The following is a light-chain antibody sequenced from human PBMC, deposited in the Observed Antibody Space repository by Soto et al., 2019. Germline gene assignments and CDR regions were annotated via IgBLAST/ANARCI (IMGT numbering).Light chain of an antibody. CDR3: CSYAGSYTL. V-gene: IGLV2-11*01. Sequence: QSALTQPRSVSGSPGQSVTISCTGTSSDVGDYNYVSWYQQHPGKAPKLMIYDVSKRPSGVPDRFSGSKSGNTASLTISGLQAEDEADYYCCSYAGSYTLFGGGTKVTVL. CDR1: SSDVGDYNY. CDR2: DVS. J-gene: IGLJ2*01.